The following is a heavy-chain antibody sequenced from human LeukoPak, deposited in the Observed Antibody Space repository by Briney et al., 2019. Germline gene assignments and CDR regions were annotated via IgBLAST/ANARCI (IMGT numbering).Heavy chain of an antibody. CDR2: ISSSSSYI. Sequence: GGSLRLSCAASGFTFSSYSMKWVRQAPGKGLEWVSSISSSSSYIYYADSVKGRFTISRDNAKNSLYLQMNSLRAEDTAVYYCASGGYCSGGSCLNFDYWGQGTLVTVSS. CDR3: ASGGYCSGGSCLNFDY. J-gene: IGHJ4*02. CDR1: GFTFSSYS. D-gene: IGHD2-15*01. V-gene: IGHV3-21*01.